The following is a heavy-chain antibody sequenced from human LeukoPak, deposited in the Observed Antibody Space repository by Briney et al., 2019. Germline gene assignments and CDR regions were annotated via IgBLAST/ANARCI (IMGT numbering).Heavy chain of an antibody. V-gene: IGHV3-33*06. CDR1: GFTFSSHG. J-gene: IGHJ5*02. D-gene: IGHD3-10*01. Sequence: GGSLRLSCAASGFTFSSHGMQGVRAAPGKGLEWLALIWYDGSRTNYVDSVMGRFTISRDSSKNKLYLLMDNLRAEATAVYFCSKDLSYGSLWFDPWGQGTLVTVSS. CDR3: SKDLSYGSLWFDP. CDR2: IWYDGSRT.